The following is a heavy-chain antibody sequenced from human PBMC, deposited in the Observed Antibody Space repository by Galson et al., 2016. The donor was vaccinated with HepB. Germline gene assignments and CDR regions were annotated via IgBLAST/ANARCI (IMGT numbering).Heavy chain of an antibody. D-gene: IGHD5-12*01. CDR3: ARDILGHSGYIRGAFDI. V-gene: IGHV3-11*01. CDR1: RLIFSDHY. Sequence: SLRLSCAASRLIFSDHYMGWIRQAPGKGLEWVSYIGRSGNNIFYADSVKGRFTISRDNAKYSLFLQMNSLRAEDTAVYYCARDILGHSGYIRGAFDIWGLGIMVTVSS. CDR2: IGRSGNNI. J-gene: IGHJ3*02.